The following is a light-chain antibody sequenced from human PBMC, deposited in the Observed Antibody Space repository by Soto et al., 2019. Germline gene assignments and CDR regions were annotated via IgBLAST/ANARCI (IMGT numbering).Light chain of an antibody. Sequence: DIVMTQSPLSLPVTPGEPAYISCRYSQSLLHSNGYNYLDWYLQKPGQSPQLLIYLGSNRASGVPDRFSGSGSGTEFTLKISRVEAEDVGVYYCMQALQTPLTFGGGTKVEIK. CDR1: QSLLHSNGYNY. J-gene: IGKJ4*01. CDR3: MQALQTPLT. CDR2: LGS. V-gene: IGKV2-28*01.